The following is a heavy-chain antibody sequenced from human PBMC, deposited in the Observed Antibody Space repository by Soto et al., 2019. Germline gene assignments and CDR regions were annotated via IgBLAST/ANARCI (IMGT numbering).Heavy chain of an antibody. V-gene: IGHV3-23*01. CDR1: GFTFDRYA. CDR3: AKEVLGYSNGRYYYYYYGMDV. J-gene: IGHJ6*02. D-gene: IGHD4-4*01. CDR2: ISGSGDST. Sequence: GGSLRLSCTASGFTFDRYAMSWVRQAPGTGLEWVSGISGSGDSTFYAESVRGRFTISRDNSKNTLYLQMNSLRAEDTAVYYCAKEVLGYSNGRYYYYYYGMDVWGQGTTVTVSS.